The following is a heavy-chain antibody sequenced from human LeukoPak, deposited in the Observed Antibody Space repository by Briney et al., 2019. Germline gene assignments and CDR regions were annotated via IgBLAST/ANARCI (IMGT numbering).Heavy chain of an antibody. CDR2: IKQDGSEK. Sequence: GGSLRLSCAASGFTFSSYWMSWVRQAPGKGLEWVANIKQDGSEKYYVDSVKGRFTISRDNAKNSLYLQMNSLRAEDTAVYYCASEYCSGGRCYPAGYWGQGTLVTVSS. D-gene: IGHD2-15*01. CDR3: ASEYCSGGRCYPAGY. J-gene: IGHJ4*02. V-gene: IGHV3-7*05. CDR1: GFTFSSYW.